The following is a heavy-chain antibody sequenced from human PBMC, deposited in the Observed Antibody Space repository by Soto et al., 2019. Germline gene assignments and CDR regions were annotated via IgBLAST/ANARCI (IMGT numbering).Heavy chain of an antibody. CDR3: ARVGPEVVVPAAWDDAFDI. Sequence: ASVKVSCKASGYTFTSYDINWVRQATGQGLEWMGWMNPNSGNTGYAQKFQGRVTMTRNTSISTAYMELSSLRSEDTAVYYCARVGPEVVVPAAWDDAFDIWGQGTMVTVSS. J-gene: IGHJ3*02. CDR1: GYTFTSYD. D-gene: IGHD2-2*01. V-gene: IGHV1-8*01. CDR2: MNPNSGNT.